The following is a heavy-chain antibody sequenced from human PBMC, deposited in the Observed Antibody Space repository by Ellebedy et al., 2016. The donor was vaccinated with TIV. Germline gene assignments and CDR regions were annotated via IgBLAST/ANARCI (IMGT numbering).Heavy chain of an antibody. J-gene: IGHJ4*02. CDR2: INPSGGST. CDR3: ARGGSEAGIVPAAMRQGHY. Sequence: ASVKVSCXASGYTFTSYYMHWVRQAPGQGFEWMGIINPSGGSTSYAQKFQGRVTMTRDTSTSTVYMELSSLRSEDTAVYYCARGGSEAGIVPAAMRQGHYWGQGTLVTVSS. CDR1: GYTFTSYY. D-gene: IGHD2-2*01. V-gene: IGHV1-46*01.